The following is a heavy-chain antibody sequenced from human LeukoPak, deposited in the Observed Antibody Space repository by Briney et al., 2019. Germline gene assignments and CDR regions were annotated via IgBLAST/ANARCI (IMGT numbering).Heavy chain of an antibody. CDR3: AKDSGSYSWFDP. CDR2: IYYSGST. V-gene: IGHV4-59*01. J-gene: IGHJ5*02. Sequence: SETLSLTCTVSGGSISSYYWSWIRQAPGKGLEWIGYIYYSGSTYYNPSLKSRVTISVDTSKNQFSLKLSSVTAADTAVYYCAKDSGSYSWFDPWGQGTLVTVSS. CDR1: GGSISSYY. D-gene: IGHD1-26*01.